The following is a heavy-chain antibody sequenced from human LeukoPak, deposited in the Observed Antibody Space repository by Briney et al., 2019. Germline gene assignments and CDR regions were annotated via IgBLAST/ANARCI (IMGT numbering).Heavy chain of an antibody. Sequence: GGSLGLSCAASGFTFSSYSMNWVRQAPGKGLEWVSYISLSSSTIYYADSVKGRFTISRDNAKNSLYLQMNSLRDEDTAVYYCASMLTGSFDSWGQGTLVSVSS. V-gene: IGHV3-48*02. CDR3: ASMLTGSFDS. D-gene: IGHD7-27*01. J-gene: IGHJ4*02. CDR2: ISLSSSTI. CDR1: GFTFSSYS.